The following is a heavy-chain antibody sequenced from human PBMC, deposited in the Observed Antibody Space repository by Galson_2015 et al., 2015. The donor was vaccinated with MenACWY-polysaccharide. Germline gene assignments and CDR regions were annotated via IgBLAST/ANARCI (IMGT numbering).Heavy chain of an antibody. CDR1: GGSISSSSYY. CDR2: IYYSGST. D-gene: IGHD2-2*02. J-gene: IGHJ3*02. Sequence: TLSLTCTVSGGSISSSSYYWGWIRQPPGKGLEWIGSIYYSGSTYYNPSLKSRVTISVDTSKNQFSLKLSSVTAADTAVYYCARRYCSSTSCYKRGAFDIWGQGTMVTVSS. V-gene: IGHV4-39*01. CDR3: ARRYCSSTSCYKRGAFDI.